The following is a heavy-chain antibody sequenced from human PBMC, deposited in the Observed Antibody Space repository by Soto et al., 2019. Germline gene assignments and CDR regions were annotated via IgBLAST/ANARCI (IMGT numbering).Heavy chain of an antibody. J-gene: IGHJ6*02. CDR1: GFTFSSCA. CDR2: IIDSGGST. CDR3: AKGRSYYYYYGVDV. Sequence: EVQLLESGGGLVQPGGSLRLSCAASGFTFSSCAMGWVRQAPGKGLEWVSDIIDSGGSTYYAGSVKGRFTISRDNSKSTLDLQMNSLRAEDTALYYCAKGRSYYYYYGVDVWGQGTTVTVSS. V-gene: IGHV3-23*01.